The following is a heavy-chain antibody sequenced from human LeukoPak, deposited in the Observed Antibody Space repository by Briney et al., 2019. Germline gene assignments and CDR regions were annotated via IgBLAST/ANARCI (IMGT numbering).Heavy chain of an antibody. CDR2: IYYSGSI. D-gene: IGHD5-18*01. Sequence: SETLSLTCTVSGGSISSYYWSWIRQPPGKGLEWIGYIYYSGSINYNPSLKSRVTISVDTSKNQFSLKLSSVTAADTAVYYCAIGYSYGFDYWGQGTLVTVSS. J-gene: IGHJ4*02. V-gene: IGHV4-59*01. CDR3: AIGYSYGFDY. CDR1: GGSISSYY.